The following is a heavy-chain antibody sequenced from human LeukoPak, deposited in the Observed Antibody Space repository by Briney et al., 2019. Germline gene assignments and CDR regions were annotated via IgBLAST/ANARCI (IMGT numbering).Heavy chain of an antibody. CDR1: GYSINNGYY. Sequence: PSETLSLTCNVSGYSINNGYYWGWIRQPPGKGLEWIGSIYYSGSTYYNPSLKSRVTISVDTSKNQFSLKLSSVTAADTAVYYCARDRGYYYGSGSSFDYWGQGTLVTVSS. CDR2: IYYSGST. D-gene: IGHD3-10*01. J-gene: IGHJ4*02. CDR3: ARDRGYYYGSGSSFDY. V-gene: IGHV4-38-2*02.